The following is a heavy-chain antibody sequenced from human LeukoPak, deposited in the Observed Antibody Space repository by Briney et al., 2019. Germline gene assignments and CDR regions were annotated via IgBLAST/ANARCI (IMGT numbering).Heavy chain of an antibody. J-gene: IGHJ6*03. CDR2: ISYDGSNK. D-gene: IGHD1-1*01. Sequence: PGGSLRLSCAASGFTFSSYGMHWVRQAPGKGLEWVAVISYDGSNKYYADSVKGRFTISRDNSKNTLYLQMNSLRAEDTAVYYCAKDRGKVQFTSDYMDVWGKGTTVTVSS. CDR3: AKDRGKVQFTSDYMDV. CDR1: GFTFSSYG. V-gene: IGHV3-30*18.